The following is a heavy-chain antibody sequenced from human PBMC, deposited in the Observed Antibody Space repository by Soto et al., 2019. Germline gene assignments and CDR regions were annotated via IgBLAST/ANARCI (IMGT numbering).Heavy chain of an antibody. CDR3: GGVNLFRGLDV. V-gene: IGHV6-1*01. Sequence: SQTLSLTCAISGDSVSSDTSSWIWISQSPSRGLEWLGRTYYKSKWNNDYALSVKSRITISPDTSQNQFSLDLDSVTPEDTAVYDRGGVNLFRGLDVCGNRTQGTLAS. CDR2: TYYKSKWNN. CDR1: GDSVSSDTSS. J-gene: IGHJ6*04.